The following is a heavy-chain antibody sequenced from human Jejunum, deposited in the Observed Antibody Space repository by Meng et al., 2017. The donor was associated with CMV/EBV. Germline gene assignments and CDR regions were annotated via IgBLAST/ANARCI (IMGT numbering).Heavy chain of an antibody. J-gene: IGHJ4*02. Sequence: TLSLTCVVSGGSLIGTNWWNWGRQPPGGGLEWIGEIFHSGATNYNPSLKSRVTISIDNSKNQFSLKLTSMTAADTAVYFCGDPPAGYWGQGILVTVSS. CDR3: GDPPAGY. CDR1: GGSLIGTNW. V-gene: IGHV4/OR15-8*01. CDR2: IFHSGAT.